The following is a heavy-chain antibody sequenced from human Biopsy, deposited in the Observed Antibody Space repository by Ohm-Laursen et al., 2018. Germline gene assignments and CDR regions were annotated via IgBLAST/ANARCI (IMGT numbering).Heavy chain of an antibody. CDR3: ASVVLGPTNDAFDL. Sequence: SDTLSFTCNVSGCDINNYYWSWIRQPAGKGLEGIGRNYPGGNTNYNPSLKSRVTMSEDTSKKQLFLRLRSGAAADTAMYYCASVVLGPTNDAFDLWGQGTMVVVSS. V-gene: IGHV4-4*07. D-gene: IGHD3-22*01. CDR1: GCDINNYY. CDR2: NYPGGNT. J-gene: IGHJ3*01.